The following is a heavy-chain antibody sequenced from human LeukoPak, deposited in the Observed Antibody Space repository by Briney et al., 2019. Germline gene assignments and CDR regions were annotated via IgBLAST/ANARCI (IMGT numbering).Heavy chain of an antibody. CDR3: ARDRGSMSGWFDP. Sequence: ASVKVSCKASGYTFTRYYMHWVRQAPGQGLEWMGWINPKSGGTNYAPKFQGRVTMTRDTSISTAYMELSRLRSDDTAVYYCARDRGSMSGWFDPWGQGTLVTVSS. V-gene: IGHV1-2*02. D-gene: IGHD3-3*01. J-gene: IGHJ5*02. CDR1: GYTFTRYY. CDR2: INPKSGGT.